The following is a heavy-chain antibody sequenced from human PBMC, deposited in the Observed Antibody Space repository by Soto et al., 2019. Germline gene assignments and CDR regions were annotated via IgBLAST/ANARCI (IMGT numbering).Heavy chain of an antibody. J-gene: IGHJ4*02. CDR3: ARVYCSSTSCSPPYDY. D-gene: IGHD2-2*01. CDR2: INPNSGGT. V-gene: IGHV1-2*02. CDR1: GYTFTGCY. Sequence: ASVKVSCKASGYTFTGCYMHCVRQAPGQGLEWMGWINPNSGGTNYAQKFQGRVTMTRDTSISTAYMELSRLRSDDTAVYYCARVYCSSTSCSPPYDYWGQGTLVTVSS.